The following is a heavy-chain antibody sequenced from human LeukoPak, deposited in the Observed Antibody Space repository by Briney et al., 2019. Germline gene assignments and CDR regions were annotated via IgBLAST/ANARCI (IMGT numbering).Heavy chain of an antibody. CDR2: INQDGSEK. J-gene: IGHJ5*02. CDR3: ARVAVDPANWFDP. Sequence: GGSLRLSCAASGFTFSTYWMSWVRQAPGKGLEWVANINQDGSEKYYVDSVKGRFTISRDNAKNSLYLQMNSLRAEDTAVYYCARVAVDPANWFDPWGQGTLVTVSS. D-gene: IGHD5-18*01. V-gene: IGHV3-7*01. CDR1: GFTFSTYW.